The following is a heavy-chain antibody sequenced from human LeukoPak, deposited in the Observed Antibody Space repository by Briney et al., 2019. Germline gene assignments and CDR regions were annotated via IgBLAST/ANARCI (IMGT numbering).Heavy chain of an antibody. D-gene: IGHD3-22*01. CDR1: GFTFTAYA. CDR3: ARDRAAGLDYDPSGLDY. Sequence: GGSLRLSCAASGFTFTAYAMYWVRRAPGKGLEYVAAISGNGGDTHYADSVKGRFTISRDNAKNTLFVQLDSLRPEDMAVYYCARDRAAGLDYDPSGLDYWGQGTLVAVSS. V-gene: IGHV3-64*02. J-gene: IGHJ4*02. CDR2: ISGNGGDT.